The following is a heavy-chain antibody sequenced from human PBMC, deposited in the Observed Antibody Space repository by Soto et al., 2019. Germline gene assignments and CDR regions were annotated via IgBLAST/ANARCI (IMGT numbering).Heavy chain of an antibody. J-gene: IGHJ5*02. CDR1: GGSVNGYY. V-gene: IGHV4-34*09. Sequence: PSETLSLTCAVYGGSVNGYYWNWIRQPPGKGLEWIGEINHTGGTHYNPSLKSRVTMPVDTSKNQFSLKLSSVTAADTAVYYCARGVYGDSSSRGTWFDPWGQGTLVTVSS. CDR3: ARGVYGDSSSRGTWFDP. CDR2: INHTGGT. D-gene: IGHD4-17*01.